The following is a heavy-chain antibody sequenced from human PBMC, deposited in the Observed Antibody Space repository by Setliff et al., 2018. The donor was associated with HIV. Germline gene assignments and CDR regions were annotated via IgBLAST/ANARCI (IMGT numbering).Heavy chain of an antibody. D-gene: IGHD3-10*01. Sequence: LSLTCSVSGGSMSSGDYYWSWIRQHPGKGLEWIGYIYYSGSTYYNPSLKSRVTISVDRSKNQFSLKLRSVTAADTAVYYCARAQWFGDQKDFDYWGQGNLVTVSS. CDR2: IYYSGST. J-gene: IGHJ4*02. CDR1: GGSMSSGDYY. V-gene: IGHV4-30-4*08. CDR3: ARAQWFGDQKDFDY.